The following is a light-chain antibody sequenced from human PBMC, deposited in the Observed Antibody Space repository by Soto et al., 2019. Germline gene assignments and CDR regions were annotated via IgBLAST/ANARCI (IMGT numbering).Light chain of an antibody. CDR1: SSNIGSNT. Sequence: QSVLTQPPSASGTPGQRVSISCSGSSSNIGSNTVNWYQQLPGTAPKLLISSNNQRPSGVPDRFSGSKSGTSASLAISGLQSEDEADYYCAAWDDSLNGPLFGGWTKLTVL. CDR2: SNN. J-gene: IGLJ2*01. V-gene: IGLV1-44*01. CDR3: AAWDDSLNGPL.